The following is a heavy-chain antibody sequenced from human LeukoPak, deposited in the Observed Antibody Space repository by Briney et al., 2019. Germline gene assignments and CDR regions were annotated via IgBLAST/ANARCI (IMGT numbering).Heavy chain of an antibody. CDR3: ASGGRGGNNWFDP. CDR1: GGSFSGYY. Sequence: SETLSLTCAVYGGSFSGYYWSWIRQPPGKGLEWIGEINHSGSTNYNPSLKSRVTISVDKSKNQFSLKLSSVTAADTAVYYCASGGRGGNNWFDPWGQGTLVTVSS. CDR2: INHSGST. D-gene: IGHD3-16*01. J-gene: IGHJ5*02. V-gene: IGHV4-34*01.